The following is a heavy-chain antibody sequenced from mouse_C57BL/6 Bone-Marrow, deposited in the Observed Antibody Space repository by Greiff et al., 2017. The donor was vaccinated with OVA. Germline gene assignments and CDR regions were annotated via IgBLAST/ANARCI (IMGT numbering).Heavy chain of an antibody. CDR1: GYTFTSYW. D-gene: IGHD2-3*01. CDR2: IHPNSGST. Sequence: QVQLQQPGAELVKPGASVQLSCKASGYTFTSYWMHWVKQRPGQGLEWIGMIHPNSGSTNYNEKFKSKATLTVDKSSSTAYMQLSSLTSEDSAVYYCARWGWLPWFAYWGQGTLVTVSA. CDR3: ARWGWLPWFAY. V-gene: IGHV1-64*01. J-gene: IGHJ3*01.